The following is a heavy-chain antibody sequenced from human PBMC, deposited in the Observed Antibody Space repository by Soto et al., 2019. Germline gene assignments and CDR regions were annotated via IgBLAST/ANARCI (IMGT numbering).Heavy chain of an antibody. CDR1: GYTFTSYG. CDR2: ISAYNGNT. D-gene: IGHD3-22*01. Sequence: QVQLVQSGAEVKKPGASVKVSCKASGYTFTSYGISWVRQAPGQGLEWMGWISAYNGNTNYAQKLQGRVTMTTDTSTSTAYLALRSLRSDDTAVYYCASSPPGYYIENWFDPWGQGTLVTVSS. J-gene: IGHJ5*02. CDR3: ASSPPGYYIENWFDP. V-gene: IGHV1-18*01.